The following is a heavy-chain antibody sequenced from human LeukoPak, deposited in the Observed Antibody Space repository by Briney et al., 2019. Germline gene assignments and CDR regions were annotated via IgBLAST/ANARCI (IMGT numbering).Heavy chain of an antibody. CDR1: GFTFTSNY. J-gene: IGHJ4*02. CDR3: AKDQAVAGFDY. Sequence: ASVKVSCKAFGFTFTSNYMHWVRQAPGQGPEWMGVISPSGGSTTYAQKFQGRVTLTRDMSTSTDYLELSSLRAEDTAVYYCAKDQAVAGFDYWGQGTLVTVSS. V-gene: IGHV1-46*01. D-gene: IGHD6-19*01. CDR2: ISPSGGST.